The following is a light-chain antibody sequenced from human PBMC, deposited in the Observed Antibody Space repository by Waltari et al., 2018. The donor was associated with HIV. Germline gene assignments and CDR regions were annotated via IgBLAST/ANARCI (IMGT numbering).Light chain of an antibody. CDR1: QTLTGNF. V-gene: IGKV3-20*01. CDR2: GAS. Sequence: VLTQSPDTLFLSPGERATVSCRASQTLTGNFLAWYQQKPGQAPTLLIYGASSRATDIPDRFSGSGSGTDFTLTISRLEPEDFALYYCQQYVNSLTFGGGTKVEIK. J-gene: IGKJ4*01. CDR3: QQYVNSLT.